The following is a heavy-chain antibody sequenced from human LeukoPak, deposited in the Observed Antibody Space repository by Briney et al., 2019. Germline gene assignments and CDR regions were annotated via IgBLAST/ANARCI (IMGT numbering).Heavy chain of an antibody. J-gene: IGHJ4*02. CDR2: IYYRGST. V-gene: IGHV4-39*01. CDR3: ARRRYYYGSGSYLDFDY. Sequence: PSETLSLTCTVSGGSISSSSYHWGWIRQPPGKGLEWIGSIYYRGSTYYNPSLKRRVTISVYTSKNQFSLKLSSVTAADTAVYYCARRRYYYGSGSYLDFDYWGQGTLVTVSS. D-gene: IGHD3-10*01. CDR1: GGSISSSSYH.